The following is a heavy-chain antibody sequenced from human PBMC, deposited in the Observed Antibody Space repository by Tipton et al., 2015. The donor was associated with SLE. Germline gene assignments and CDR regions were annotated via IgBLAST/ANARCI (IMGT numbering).Heavy chain of an antibody. J-gene: IGHJ4*02. V-gene: IGHV1-18*01. Sequence: QSGAEVKKPGASVKVSCKASGYTFTTYGITWVRQAPGQGLEWMGWISTYNGYTDYAQKLQDRVTLTTDTSTTTAYMFLSSLRSDASAMYYCARGRGGSFSGFDYWGQGTLVTVSA. D-gene: IGHD1-26*01. CDR3: ARGRGGSFSGFDY. CDR1: GYTFTTYG. CDR2: ISTYNGYT.